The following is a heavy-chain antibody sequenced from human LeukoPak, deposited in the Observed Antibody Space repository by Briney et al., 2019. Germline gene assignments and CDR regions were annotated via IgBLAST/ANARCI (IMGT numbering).Heavy chain of an antibody. D-gene: IGHD2-21*01. Sequence: GGSLRLSCVGSGFTFSSSWIHWLRQVPGKGLVWVSRLNTDGSNTAYADSVEGRFTLSSDNAKNTVYLQMNSLRDDATGLYYCARGAVAPDTWGQGTLVIVSS. CDR1: GFTFSSSW. CDR2: LNTDGSNT. V-gene: IGHV3-74*01. CDR3: ARGAVAPDT. J-gene: IGHJ4*02.